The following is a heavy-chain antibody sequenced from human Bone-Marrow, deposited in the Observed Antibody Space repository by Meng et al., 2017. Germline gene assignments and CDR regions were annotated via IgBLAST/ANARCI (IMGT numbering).Heavy chain of an antibody. CDR1: GGIFSNSV. CDR3: ARGPDPGGYCSGGSCYSPFDY. Sequence: ASVKVSCKAPGGIFSNSVVGWVRQAPGQGLEWMGIINPSGGSTSYAQKFQGRVTMTRDTSTSTVYMELSSLRSEDTAVYYCARGPDPGGYCSGGSCYSPFDYWGQGTLVTVSS. V-gene: IGHV1-46*01. CDR2: INPSGGST. J-gene: IGHJ4*02. D-gene: IGHD2-15*01.